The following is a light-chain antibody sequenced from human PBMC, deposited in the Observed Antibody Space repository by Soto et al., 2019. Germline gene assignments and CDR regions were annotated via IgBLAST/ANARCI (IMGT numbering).Light chain of an antibody. CDR1: QSIPSSH. Sequence: ETVLTQSPGTLSLSPGQRATLSCRASQSIPSSHVAWFQQRPGQAPRLLIYAASSRAPGISDRFSGSGTGTDSTLTISGLEPEDFAVYYCQQYGTAPPYNFGQGTKLEIK. CDR3: QQYGTAPPYN. CDR2: AAS. V-gene: IGKV3-20*01. J-gene: IGKJ2*01.